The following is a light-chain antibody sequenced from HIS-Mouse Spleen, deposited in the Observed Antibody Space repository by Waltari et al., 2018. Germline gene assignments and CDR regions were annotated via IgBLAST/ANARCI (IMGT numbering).Light chain of an antibody. V-gene: IGLV3-10*01. CDR1: ALPKKY. J-gene: IGLJ2*01. CDR3: YSTDSSGNHRV. Sequence: SYELTQPPSVSVSPGQTARITCSGDALPKKYAYWYQQKSGQAPELVIYEDSKRPSGIPGRFSGSSSGTMATLTISGDQVEDEADYYCYSTDSSGNHRVFGGGTKLTVL. CDR2: EDS.